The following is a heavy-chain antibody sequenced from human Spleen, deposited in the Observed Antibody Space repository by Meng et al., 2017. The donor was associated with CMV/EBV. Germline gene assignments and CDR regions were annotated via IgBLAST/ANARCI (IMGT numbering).Heavy chain of an antibody. V-gene: IGHV3-74*03. D-gene: IGHD5-12*01. CDR2: INSDGTSL. CDR3: ARDFGTSGYDIFDV. J-gene: IGHJ4*02. CDR1: GLSFREYW. Sequence: SGLSFREYWMHWIGQVQGKGPVWVSRINSDGTSLAYADSVKGRFTISRDNAKNTLYLQMSVLSVEDTGVYSCARDFGTSGYDIFDVWGQGALVTVSS.